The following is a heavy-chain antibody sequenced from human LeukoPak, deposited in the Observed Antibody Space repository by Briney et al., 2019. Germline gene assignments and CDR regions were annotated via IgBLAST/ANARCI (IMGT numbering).Heavy chain of an antibody. CDR2: IYYSGST. V-gene: IGHV4-39*01. D-gene: IGHD6-19*01. CDR3: ARTQRLALNFDY. Sequence: PSETLSLTCTVSGGSISSSSYYWGWIRQPPGKGLEWIGSIYYSGSTYYNPSLKSRVTISVDTSKNQFSLKLSSVTAADTAVYYCARTQRLALNFDYWGQGTLVTVSS. CDR1: GGSISSSSYY. J-gene: IGHJ4*02.